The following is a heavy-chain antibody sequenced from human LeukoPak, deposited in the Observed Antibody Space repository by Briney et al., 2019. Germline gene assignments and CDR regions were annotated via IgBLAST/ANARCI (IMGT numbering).Heavy chain of an antibody. CDR3: AREPPFTYYFDL. CDR2: INSGGSGT. V-gene: IGHV3-74*01. CDR1: GFAFSSNW. J-gene: IGHJ4*02. Sequence: GGSLRLSCAASGFAFSSNWMHWVRQTPGKGPVWVSRINSGGSGTSYADSVEGRFTISRDNSKKSLYLQMNSLRAEDTAVYYCAREPPFTYYFDLWGQGTLVTVSS.